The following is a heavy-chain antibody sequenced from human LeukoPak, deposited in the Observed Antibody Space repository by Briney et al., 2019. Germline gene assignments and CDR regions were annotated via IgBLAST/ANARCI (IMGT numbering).Heavy chain of an antibody. J-gene: IGHJ4*02. CDR1: GFTFSSYA. CDR2: IGGSGAGT. V-gene: IGHV3-23*01. Sequence: GGSLRLSCAASGFTFSSYAMSWVRQAPGKGLEWVSAIGGSGAGTYYADSVKGRFTISRDNSKNTLYLQMDGLRAEDTAVYYCAKEPLSCSGGSCYSVFDYWGQGTLVTVSS. CDR3: AKEPLSCSGGSCYSVFDY. D-gene: IGHD2-15*01.